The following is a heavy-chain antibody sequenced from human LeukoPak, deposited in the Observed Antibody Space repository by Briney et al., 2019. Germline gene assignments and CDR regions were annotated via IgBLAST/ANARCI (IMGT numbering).Heavy chain of an antibody. Sequence: GGSLRLSCSASGFTFSSYAMHWVRQAPGKGLEYVSAISSNGGSTYYADSVKGRFTISRDNSKNTLYLQMSSLRAEDTAVYYCVKAYSSSWYFPGYWGQGTLVTVSS. CDR2: ISSNGGST. CDR1: GFTFSSYA. V-gene: IGHV3-64D*06. D-gene: IGHD6-13*01. J-gene: IGHJ4*02. CDR3: VKAYSSSWYFPGY.